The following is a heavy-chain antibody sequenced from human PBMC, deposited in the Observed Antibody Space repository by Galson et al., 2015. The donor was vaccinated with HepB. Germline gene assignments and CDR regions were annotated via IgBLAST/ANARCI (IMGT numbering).Heavy chain of an antibody. Sequence: SLRLSCAASGFTFSSYSMNWVRQAPGKGLEWVPSISSSSSYIYYADSVKGRFTISRDNAKNSLYLQMNSLRAEDTAVYYCAISSGSLYNWFDPWGQGTLVTVSS. CDR2: ISSSSSYI. CDR3: AISSGSLYNWFDP. D-gene: IGHD6-19*01. V-gene: IGHV3-21*01. J-gene: IGHJ5*02. CDR1: GFTFSSYS.